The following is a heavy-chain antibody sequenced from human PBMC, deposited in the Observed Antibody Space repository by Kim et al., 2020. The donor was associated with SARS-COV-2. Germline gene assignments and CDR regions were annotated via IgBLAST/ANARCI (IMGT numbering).Heavy chain of an antibody. D-gene: IGHD3-10*01. CDR3: ARDGVYGSGTYSDAFDI. J-gene: IGHJ3*02. Sequence: KSRFTISRDNAKNSLYLQMNSLRADDTAVYYCARDGVYGSGTYSDAFDIWGQGTMVTVSS. V-gene: IGHV3-11*06.